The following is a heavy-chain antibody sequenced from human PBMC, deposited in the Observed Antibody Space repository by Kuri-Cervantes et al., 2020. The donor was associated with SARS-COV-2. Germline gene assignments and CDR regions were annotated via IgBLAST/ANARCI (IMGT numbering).Heavy chain of an antibody. CDR2: IYYSGST. CDR1: GGSISSYY. CDR3: ARRHEIVPDY. V-gene: IGHV4-59*12. J-gene: IGHJ4*02. D-gene: IGHD2/OR15-2a*01. Sequence: ESLKISCTVSGGSISSYYWSWIRQPPGKGLEWIGYIYYSGSTNYNPSLKSRVTISVDTSKNQFSLKLSSVTAADTAVYYCARRHEIVPDYWGQGTLVTVSS.